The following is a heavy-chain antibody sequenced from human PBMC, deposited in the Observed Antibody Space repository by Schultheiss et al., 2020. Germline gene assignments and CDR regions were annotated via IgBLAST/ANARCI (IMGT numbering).Heavy chain of an antibody. CDR1: GYTFTSYA. CDR3: AAGTGNWFDP. D-gene: IGHD3-10*01. V-gene: IGHV1-2*02. Sequence: AYVTVSCKASGYTFTSYAMNWVRQAPGQGLEWMGWINPNSGGTNYAQKFQGRVTMTRDTSISTAYMELSRLRSDDTAVYYCAAGTGNWFDPWGQGTLVTVSS. CDR2: INPNSGGT. J-gene: IGHJ5*02.